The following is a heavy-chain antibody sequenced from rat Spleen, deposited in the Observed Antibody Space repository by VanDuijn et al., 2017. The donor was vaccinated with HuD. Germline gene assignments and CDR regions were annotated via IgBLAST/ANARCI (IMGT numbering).Heavy chain of an antibody. Sequence: EVQLVETGGSLVQPGKSLKLTCATSGFTFSYAWMHWIRQSPEKQLEWVAQIKAKTNNHATYYVESVRGRFTISRDDSKSSIYLQMSSLKEEDTATFYCVWDYYDDTSYYRFTYWVQGTLVTVSS. CDR1: GFTFSYAW. J-gene: IGHJ3*01. CDR2: IKAKTNNHAT. CDR3: VWDYYDDTSYYRFTY. V-gene: IGHV6-8*01. D-gene: IGHD1-12*02.